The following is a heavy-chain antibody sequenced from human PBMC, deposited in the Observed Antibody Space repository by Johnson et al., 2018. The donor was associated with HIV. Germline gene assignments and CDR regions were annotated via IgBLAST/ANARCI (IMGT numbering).Heavy chain of an antibody. CDR3: ARGGGCCGDCYSGYVAFEI. CDR2: ISNSAITL. CDR1: GFTVSRNY. D-gene: IGHD2-21*01. Sequence: QMLLVESGGGLVQPGWSLRLSCAASGFTVSRNYMSWVRQAPGKGLEWLSYISNSAITLYYADSVKGRFSISRDNSKNTVYLQMNSLKPYDTAVCYCARGGGCCGDCYSGYVAFEIWGQGTIVTVSS. V-gene: IGHV3-11*04. J-gene: IGHJ3*02.